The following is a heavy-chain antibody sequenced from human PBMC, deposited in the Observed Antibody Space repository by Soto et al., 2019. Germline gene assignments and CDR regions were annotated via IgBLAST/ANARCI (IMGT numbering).Heavy chain of an antibody. CDR1: GFTFSSYS. CDR3: AGDPERNGPHYYYYYGMDV. Sequence: SLRLSCAASGFTFSSYSMNWVRQAPGKGLEWVSYISSSSSTIYYADSVKGRFTISRDNAKNSLYLQMNSLRDEDTAVYYCAGDPERNGPHYYYYYGMDVWGQGTTVTVSS. J-gene: IGHJ6*02. V-gene: IGHV3-48*02. CDR2: ISSSSSTI.